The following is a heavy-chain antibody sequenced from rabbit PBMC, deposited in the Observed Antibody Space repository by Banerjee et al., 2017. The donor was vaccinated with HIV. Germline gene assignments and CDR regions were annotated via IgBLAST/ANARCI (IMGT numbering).Heavy chain of an antibody. CDR1: GFSFSSGYD. CDR2: IYTGSSGST. V-gene: IGHV1S40*01. CDR3: ARRDYGSSTYYDL. D-gene: IGHD8-1*01. J-gene: IGHJ4*01. Sequence: QQLVESGGGLVKPGASLTLTCTASGFSFSSGYDMCWVCQAPGKGLEWIAYIYTGSSGSTYYASWAKGRFTISKTSSTTVTLQMTSLTAADTATYFCARRDYGSSTYYDLWGPGTLVTVS.